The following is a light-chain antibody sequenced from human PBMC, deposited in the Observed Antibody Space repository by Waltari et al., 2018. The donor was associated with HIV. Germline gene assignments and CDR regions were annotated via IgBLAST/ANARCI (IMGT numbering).Light chain of an antibody. CDR2: NAS. Sequence: EILMTQSPATLSVPPGERVTLSCRASQSVSSDLAWYRQKPGQAPRLLIYNASTRATGLPARLSGSGSGTEFTLTISSLQSEDFAFYYCQQYNNWPPWTFGQGTKVEIK. J-gene: IGKJ1*01. CDR3: QQYNNWPPWT. V-gene: IGKV3D-15*01. CDR1: QSVSSD.